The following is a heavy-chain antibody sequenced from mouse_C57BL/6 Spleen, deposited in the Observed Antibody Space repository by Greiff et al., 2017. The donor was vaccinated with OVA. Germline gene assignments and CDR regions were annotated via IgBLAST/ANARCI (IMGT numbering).Heavy chain of an antibody. CDR2: ISSGSSTI. CDR3: ARTYDGYYPFAY. V-gene: IGHV5-17*01. J-gene: IGHJ3*01. Sequence: EVQRVESGGGLVKPGGSLKLSCAASGFTFSDYGMHWVRQAPETGLEWVAYISSGSSTIYYADTVKGRFTISRDNAKNTLFLQMTSLRSEDTAMYYCARTYDGYYPFAYWGQGTLVTVSA. CDR1: GFTFSDYG. D-gene: IGHD2-3*01.